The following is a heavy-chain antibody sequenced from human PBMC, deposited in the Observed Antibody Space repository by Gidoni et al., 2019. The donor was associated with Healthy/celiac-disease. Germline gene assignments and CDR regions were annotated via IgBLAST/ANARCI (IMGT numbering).Heavy chain of an antibody. CDR2: IYWNDDK. D-gene: IGHD3-22*01. CDR3: ARGYYYDSSGRLMDV. V-gene: IGHV2-5*01. J-gene: IGHJ6*03. CDR1: GFSLSTSGVG. Sequence: QITLKESGPTLVKPTQTLTLTCTFSGFSLSTSGVGVGWIRQPPGKALEWLALIYWNDDKRYSPSLKSRLTITKDTSKNQVVLTMTNTDPVDTATYYCARGYYYDSSGRLMDVWGKGTTVTVSS.